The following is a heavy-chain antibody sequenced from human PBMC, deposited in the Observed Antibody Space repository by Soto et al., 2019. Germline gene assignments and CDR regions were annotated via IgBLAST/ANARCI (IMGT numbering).Heavy chain of an antibody. D-gene: IGHD3-16*01. CDR3: ARAGGGSSFDY. V-gene: IGHV3-33*01. CDR2: IWYDGSNK. Sequence: QVQLVESGGGVVQPGRSLRLSCAASGFTFSSYVMHWVRQAQGKGLEWVAVIWYDGSNKYYADSVKGRFTISRDNSKNTMYLQMNSLRAEDTAVYYCARAGGGSSFDYWGQGTLVTVSS. J-gene: IGHJ4*02. CDR1: GFTFSSYV.